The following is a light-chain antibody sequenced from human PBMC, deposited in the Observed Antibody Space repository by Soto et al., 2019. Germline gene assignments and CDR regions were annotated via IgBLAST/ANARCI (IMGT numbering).Light chain of an antibody. J-gene: IGKJ5*01. CDR3: MQGTHRSRMT. CDR1: QSLVYSDGNTY. Sequence: LSLPVTLGQAASISCRSSQSLVYSDGNTYLSWFHQRTGQSPRRLIYKVSNRDSGVPDRFSGSGSGTDFTLKISRGQAEDVEAYYRMQGTHRSRMTFGQGTRLEI. V-gene: IGKV2-30*01. CDR2: KVS.